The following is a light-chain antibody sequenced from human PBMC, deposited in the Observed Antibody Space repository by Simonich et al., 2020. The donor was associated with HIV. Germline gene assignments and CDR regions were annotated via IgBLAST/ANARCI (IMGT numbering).Light chain of an antibody. CDR1: RTILYRPNNKNY. V-gene: IGKV4-1*01. CDR2: WAS. J-gene: IGKJ1*01. Sequence: DIVMTQSPDSLAVSLGERATINCKSSRTILYRPNNKNYLAWYQQKPGQPPNLLIYWASTRESGVPDRFRASGSGTDFTLTISSLQAEDVAVYSCQQYYSTPPTFGQGTKVEIK. CDR3: QQYYSTPPT.